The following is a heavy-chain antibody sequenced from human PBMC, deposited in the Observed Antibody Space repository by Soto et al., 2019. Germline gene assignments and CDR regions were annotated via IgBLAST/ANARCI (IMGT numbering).Heavy chain of an antibody. Sequence: QVHPVQSGAEVKKPGSSVKVSCKSSGSTFSTYTITWVRQAPGQGLELMGRIIPILNIVNYAQKFQGRVTMTADISTTPAYMELSSLRSEDTAVYYCATVEGTALGTELWGQGTLVTVS. CDR3: ATVEGTALGTEL. V-gene: IGHV1-69*02. D-gene: IGHD5-18*01. CDR2: IIPILNIV. CDR1: GSTFSTYT. J-gene: IGHJ4*02.